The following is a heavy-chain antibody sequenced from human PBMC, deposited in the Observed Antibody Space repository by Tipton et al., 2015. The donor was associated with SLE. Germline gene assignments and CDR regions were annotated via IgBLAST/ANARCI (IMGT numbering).Heavy chain of an antibody. V-gene: IGHV4-39*07. J-gene: IGHJ4*02. D-gene: IGHD1-1*01. CDR1: GATITKSSYY. Sequence: TLSLTCSVSGATITKSSYYWGWIRQSPGSGLEWVASVLYGGANYSNPSLRSRVAISVDTSKNQFSLHLTSVTAADSGIYYCAAQQRGTHFWGQGTLVAVSS. CDR2: VLYGGAN. CDR3: AAQQRGTHF.